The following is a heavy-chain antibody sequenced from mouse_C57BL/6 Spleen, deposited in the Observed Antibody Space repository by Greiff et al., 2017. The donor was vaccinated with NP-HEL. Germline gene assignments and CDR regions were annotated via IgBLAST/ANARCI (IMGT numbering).Heavy chain of an antibody. CDR1: GFTFSDYG. V-gene: IGHV5-17*01. Sequence: VQLKQSGGGLVKPGGSLKLSCAASGFTFSDYGMHWVRQAPEKGLEWVAYISSGSSTIYYADTVKGRFTISRDNAKNTLFLQMTSLRSEDTAMYYCARRATMITTTAYYFDYWGQGTTLTVSS. D-gene: IGHD2-4*01. CDR2: ISSGSSTI. CDR3: ARRATMITTTAYYFDY. J-gene: IGHJ2*01.